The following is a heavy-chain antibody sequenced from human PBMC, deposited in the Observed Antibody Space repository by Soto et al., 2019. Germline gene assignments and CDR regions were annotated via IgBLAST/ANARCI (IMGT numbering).Heavy chain of an antibody. CDR2: MNPNSGNT. CDR3: VIGVVTAIPGSV. J-gene: IGHJ4*02. D-gene: IGHD2-21*02. Sequence: QVQLVQSGAEVKKPGASVKVSCKASGYTFTSYDINWVRQATGQGLEWMGWMNPNSGNTGYAQKFQGRVTMTMNTSISTAYMELSSLISEDTAVYYCVIGVVTAIPGSVWGQGTLVTVSS. V-gene: IGHV1-8*01. CDR1: GYTFTSYD.